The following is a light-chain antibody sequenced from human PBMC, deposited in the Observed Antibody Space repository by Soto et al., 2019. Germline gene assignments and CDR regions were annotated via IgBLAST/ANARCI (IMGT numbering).Light chain of an antibody. CDR2: GAS. J-gene: IGKJ1*01. CDR3: QQYNIWPWS. V-gene: IGKV3-15*01. CDR1: QSVSSN. Sequence: EIVMTQSPATLSVSPGERATLSCRASQSVSSNLGWYQQKPGQAPRLLIYGASTRATGIPARFSGSGSGTEFTLTISSLQSEDFAVYYCQQYNIWPWSFGQGTKVEIK.